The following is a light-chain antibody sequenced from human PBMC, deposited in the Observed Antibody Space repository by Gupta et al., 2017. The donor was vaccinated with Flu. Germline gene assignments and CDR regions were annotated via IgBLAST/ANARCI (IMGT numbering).Light chain of an antibody. CDR2: DVS. CDR1: TSDVGGYNS. Sequence: QSALTQPASVSGSPGQSITISCTGTTSDVGGYNSVSWYQQRPGTAPKLMIYDVSNRPSGISNRFSGSKSGNTASLTISGLQAEDEADEYCSSYTSGSTLVVAFGGGTKLTVL. J-gene: IGLJ2*01. CDR3: SSYTSGSTLVVA. V-gene: IGLV2-14*01.